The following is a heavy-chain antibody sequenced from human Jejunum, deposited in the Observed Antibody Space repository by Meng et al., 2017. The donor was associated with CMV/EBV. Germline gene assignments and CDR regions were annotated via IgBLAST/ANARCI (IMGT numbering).Heavy chain of an antibody. V-gene: IGHV4-4*02. CDR2: VYHTGRT. Sequence: SLTCAVAGGSISSNNYWNWVRQPPGKGLEWIGEVYHTGRTNQSPSLKSRVTISVDKSRNQFSLKLTSVTAADTAVYYCARRASGRYGNWGQGTLVTVSS. CDR1: GGSISSNNY. CDR3: ARRASGRYGN. D-gene: IGHD2/OR15-2a*01. J-gene: IGHJ4*02.